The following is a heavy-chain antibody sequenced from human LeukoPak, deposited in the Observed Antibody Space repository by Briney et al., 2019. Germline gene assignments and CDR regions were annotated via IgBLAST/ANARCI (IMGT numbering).Heavy chain of an antibody. V-gene: IGHV4-4*07. CDR2: ISTSGST. D-gene: IGHD6-13*01. J-gene: IGHJ6*02. Sequence: SETLSLTCTGSGGSISSYYWSWIRQPAGKGLEWIGRISTSGSTNYSPSLKSRVTMSVDTSKHQFSLRLSSVTAADTAVYYCARIATSPHYYYGMDVWGQGTTVTVSS. CDR3: ARIATSPHYYYGMDV. CDR1: GGSISSYY.